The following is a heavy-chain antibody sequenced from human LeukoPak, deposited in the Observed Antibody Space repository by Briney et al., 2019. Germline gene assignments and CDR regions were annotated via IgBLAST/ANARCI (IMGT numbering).Heavy chain of an antibody. CDR2: IRYDGSNK. CDR1: GFTFSSYG. CDR3: TTGGEMTTVTGDY. D-gene: IGHD4-17*01. Sequence: GGSLRLSCAASGFTFSSYGMHWVRQAPGKGLEWVAFIRYDGSNKYYADSVKGRFTISRDNSKNTLYLQMNSLRAEDTAVYYCTTGGEMTTVTGDYWGQGTLVTVSS. J-gene: IGHJ4*02. V-gene: IGHV3-30*02.